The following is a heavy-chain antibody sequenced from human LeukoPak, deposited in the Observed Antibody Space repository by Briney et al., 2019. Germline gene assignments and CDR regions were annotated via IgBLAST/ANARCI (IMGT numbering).Heavy chain of an antibody. CDR3: PTHIPLVGATVAAHFDY. J-gene: IGHJ4*02. Sequence: ASVKVSCKVSGYTLTELSMHWVRQAPGKGLEWMGGFDPEDGETIYAQKFQGRVTMTEDTSTDTAYMELSSLRSEDTAVYYCPTHIPLVGATVAAHFDYWGQGTLVTVSS. D-gene: IGHD1-26*01. CDR2: FDPEDGET. V-gene: IGHV1-24*01. CDR1: GYTLTELS.